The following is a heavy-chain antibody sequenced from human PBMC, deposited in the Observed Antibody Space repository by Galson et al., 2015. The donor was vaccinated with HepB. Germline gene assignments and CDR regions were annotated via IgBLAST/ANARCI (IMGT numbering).Heavy chain of an antibody. CDR1: GFTFSHYG. D-gene: IGHD4-17*01. CDR2: INSGSSFK. Sequence: SLRLSCAASGFTFSHYGLNWVRQAPGKGLEWVSSINSGSSFKYYTDSVKGRFTISRDNAKNSLYLQMNSLRTEDTAVYYCARGGITTVTYAYWGRGTLVTVSS. V-gene: IGHV3-21*01. J-gene: IGHJ4*02. CDR3: ARGGITTVTYAY.